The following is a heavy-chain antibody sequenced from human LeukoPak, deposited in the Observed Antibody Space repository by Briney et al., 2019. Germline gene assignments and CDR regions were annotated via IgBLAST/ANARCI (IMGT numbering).Heavy chain of an antibody. D-gene: IGHD6-13*01. V-gene: IGHV1-69*05. J-gene: IGHJ6*03. CDR1: GGTFSSYA. Sequence: SVKVSCKASGGTFSSYAISWVRQAPGQGLEWMGGIIPIFGTANYAQKFQGRVTITTDESTSTAYMELSSLRAEDTAVYYCGGGSSTPGAVYYYYMDVWGKGTTVTVSS. CDR2: IIPIFGTA. CDR3: GGGSSTPGAVYYYYMDV.